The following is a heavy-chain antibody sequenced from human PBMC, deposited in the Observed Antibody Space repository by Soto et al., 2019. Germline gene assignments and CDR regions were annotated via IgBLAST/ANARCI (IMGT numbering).Heavy chain of an antibody. CDR2: IYDSENT. D-gene: IGHD2-2*02. J-gene: IGHJ6*02. CDR3: SRDDHTGYYGFYV. V-gene: IGHV4-31*03. Sequence: QVQLQESGPGLVKPSQTVSLTCSVSGGSIISGGSYWNWIRQRPGKGLEWIGYIYDSENTYNNPSLKCRVFLSIDTSKNQFSLELTSVTAADPAVYYCSRDDHTGYYGFYVWGQGTTVTVS. CDR1: GGSIISGGSY.